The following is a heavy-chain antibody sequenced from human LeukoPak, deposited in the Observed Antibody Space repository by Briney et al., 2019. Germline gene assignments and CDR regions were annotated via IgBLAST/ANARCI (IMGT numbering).Heavy chain of an antibody. D-gene: IGHD3-10*01. CDR1: GYSISSGYY. Sequence: SETLSLTCTVSGYSISSGYYWGWIRQPPGKGLEWIGSIYHSGSTYYNPSLKGRVTISVDTSKNQFSLKLSSVTAADTAVYYCARDRYYGSGSYCYDWWGQGTLVTVSS. V-gene: IGHV4-38-2*02. CDR3: ARDRYYGSGSYCYDW. J-gene: IGHJ4*02. CDR2: IYHSGST.